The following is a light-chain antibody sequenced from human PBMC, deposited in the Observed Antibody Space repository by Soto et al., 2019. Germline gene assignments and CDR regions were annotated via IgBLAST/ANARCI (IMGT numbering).Light chain of an antibody. Sequence: QSALTQPASVSGSPGQSITISCTGTSSDVGGYNYVSWYQQHTGKAPKLMIYDVSNRPSGVSNRFSGSKSGNTASLTISGLQAEDGADYYCTSYTSSRTYVFGTGTKVTVL. CDR1: SSDVGGYNY. V-gene: IGLV2-14*01. J-gene: IGLJ1*01. CDR3: TSYTSSRTYV. CDR2: DVS.